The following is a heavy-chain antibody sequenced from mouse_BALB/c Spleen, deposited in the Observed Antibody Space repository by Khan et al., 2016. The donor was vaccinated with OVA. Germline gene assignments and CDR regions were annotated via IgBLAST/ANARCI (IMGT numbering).Heavy chain of an antibody. J-gene: IGHJ1*01. Sequence: EVQLQESGPDLVKPSQSLSLTCTVTGYSITSGYSWHWIRQFLGNKLEWMGYIHYSGSTNYNPSLKSRISITRDTSKNQFFLQLNSVTTEDAVTYYCARSGTTVVAYWYFDVWGAGTAVTVSS. CDR2: IHYSGST. CDR3: ARSGTTVVAYWYFDV. D-gene: IGHD1-1*01. V-gene: IGHV3-1*02. CDR1: GYSITSGYS.